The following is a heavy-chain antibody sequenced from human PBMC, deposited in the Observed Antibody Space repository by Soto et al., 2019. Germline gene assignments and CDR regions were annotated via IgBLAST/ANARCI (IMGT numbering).Heavy chain of an antibody. D-gene: IGHD4-4*01. V-gene: IGHV1-18*01. CDR2: IRAYNGKT. Sequence: QVQLVQSGAEVKKAGASVKVSCKTSGYSFTTYGFSWVRQAPGQGLEWMGGIRAYNGKTDYAQKFRGRLTLTIDTSTDTTYRDLRSLRSDDTAMYYCVRDPGGNSDYERFDYWGQGTLVTVSS. CDR3: VRDPGGNSDYERFDY. CDR1: GYSFTTYG. J-gene: IGHJ4*02.